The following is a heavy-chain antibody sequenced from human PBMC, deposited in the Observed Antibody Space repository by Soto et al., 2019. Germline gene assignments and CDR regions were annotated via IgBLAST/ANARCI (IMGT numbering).Heavy chain of an antibody. Sequence: ITLKESGPTLVKPTQTLTLTCSFSGFSISTSGMGVGWIRQPPEKALEWRALIFWDDDKRYSPSLKSRLTITKDPSENQVVLTLTNMDPVDTVTYYCAHIYSCTGGHCDSWGQVTLVTVSS. CDR3: AHIYSCTGGHCDS. CDR1: GFSISTSGMG. V-gene: IGHV2-5*02. CDR2: IFWDDDK. J-gene: IGHJ4*02. D-gene: IGHD2-8*02.